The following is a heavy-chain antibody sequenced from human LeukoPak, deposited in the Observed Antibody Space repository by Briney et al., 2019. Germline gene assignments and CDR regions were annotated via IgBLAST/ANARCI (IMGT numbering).Heavy chain of an antibody. V-gene: IGHV4-34*01. Sequence: SETLSLTCAVYGGSCSGYYWSWIRQPPGKGLEWIGEINHSGSTNYNPSLKSRVTISVDTSKNQFSLKLSSVTAADTAVYYCARVLGPFDYWGQGTLVTVSS. J-gene: IGHJ4*02. D-gene: IGHD3/OR15-3a*01. CDR3: ARVLGPFDY. CDR1: GGSCSGYY. CDR2: INHSGST.